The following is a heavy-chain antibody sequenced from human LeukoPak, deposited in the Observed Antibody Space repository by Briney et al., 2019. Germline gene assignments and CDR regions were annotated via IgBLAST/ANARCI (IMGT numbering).Heavy chain of an antibody. J-gene: IGHJ2*01. CDR2: IYYSGST. D-gene: IGHD3-10*01. Sequence: KPSETLSLTCTVSGGSIISSSYYWGWIRQPPGKGLEWIGSIYYSGSTYYNPSLKSRVTISVDTSKNQFSLKLSSVTAADTAVYYCARVTYYYGSGTKRPDWYFDLWGRGTLVTVSS. CDR3: ARVTYYYGSGTKRPDWYFDL. V-gene: IGHV4-39*07. CDR1: GGSIISSSYY.